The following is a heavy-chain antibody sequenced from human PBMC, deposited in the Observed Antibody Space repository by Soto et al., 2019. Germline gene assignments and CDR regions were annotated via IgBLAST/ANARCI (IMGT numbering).Heavy chain of an antibody. Sequence: QVQLQESGPGLVKPSETLSLTYTVSGGSISSYYWSWIRQPPGKGLEWIGYIYYSGITDYNPSLKSRVTISVDTSKSQFSLKLSSVTAADTAVYYCARGGGVYYSDYWGQGTLVTVSS. J-gene: IGHJ4*02. D-gene: IGHD2-8*02. V-gene: IGHV4-59*01. CDR2: IYYSGIT. CDR1: GGSISSYY. CDR3: ARGGGVYYSDY.